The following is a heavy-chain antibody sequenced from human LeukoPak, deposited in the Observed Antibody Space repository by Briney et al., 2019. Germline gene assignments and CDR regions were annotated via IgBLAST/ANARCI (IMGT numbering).Heavy chain of an antibody. J-gene: IGHJ5*02. D-gene: IGHD2-15*01. CDR2: IYYSGST. V-gene: IGHV4-39*01. CDR1: GGSISRYY. CDR3: ARQSRIVVVVAAHLWFDP. Sequence: PSETLSLTCTVSGGSISRYYWGWVRHPPGKGLEWVGSIYYSGSTYYNPSLKSRVTISVDTSKNQFSLKLSSVTAADTAVYHCARQSRIVVVVAAHLWFDPWGQGTLVTVSS.